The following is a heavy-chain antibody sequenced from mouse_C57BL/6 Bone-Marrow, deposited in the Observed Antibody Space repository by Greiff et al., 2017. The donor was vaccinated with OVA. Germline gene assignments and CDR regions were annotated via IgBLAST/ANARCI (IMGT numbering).Heavy chain of an antibody. CDR2: IWSGGST. V-gene: IGHV2-2*01. CDR3: ARFITTVVATWDFDV. D-gene: IGHD1-1*01. J-gene: IGHJ1*03. Sequence: VQLVESGPGLVQPSQSLSITCTVSGFSLTSYGVHWVRQSPGKGLEWLGVIWSGGSTDYNAAFISRLSISKDNSKSQVFFKMNSLQADDTAIYYCARFITTVVATWDFDVWGTGTTVTVSS. CDR1: GFSLTSYG.